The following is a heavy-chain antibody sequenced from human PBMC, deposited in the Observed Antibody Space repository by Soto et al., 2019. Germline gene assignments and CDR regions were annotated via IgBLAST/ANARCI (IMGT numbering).Heavy chain of an antibody. V-gene: IGHV3-64*01. CDR1: GFTFSNYA. Sequence: ESGGGLVQPGGSLRLSCAASGFTFSNYAMDWVRQAPGKVLEYVSGISSNGVGTYYANSVKDRFTISRDNSKNTLYLQMGSLRAEDMAVYYCARREQSDYYYMDVWGKGSSVTLSS. J-gene: IGHJ6*03. CDR2: ISSNGVGT. CDR3: ARREQSDYYYMDV. D-gene: IGHD6-19*01.